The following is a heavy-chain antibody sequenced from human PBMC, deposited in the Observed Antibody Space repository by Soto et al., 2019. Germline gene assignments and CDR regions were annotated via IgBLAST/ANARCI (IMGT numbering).Heavy chain of an antibody. CDR1: GFPFNFYS. V-gene: IGHV3-48*02. J-gene: IGHJ4*02. CDR2: ITSTSSAV. CDR3: AKDTDEYRIYEYCFDS. D-gene: IGHD3-16*01. Sequence: GGSLRLSCTASGFPFNFYSMNWVRQAPGKGLEWISYITSTSSAVNYADSVRGRFTISRDNGAQSVFLHMNSLRDEDTAVYYCAKDTDEYRIYEYCFDSWGQGALVTVSS.